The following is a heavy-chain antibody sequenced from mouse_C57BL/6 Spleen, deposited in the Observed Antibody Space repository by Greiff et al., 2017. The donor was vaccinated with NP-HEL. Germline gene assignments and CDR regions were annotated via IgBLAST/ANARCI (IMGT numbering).Heavy chain of an antibody. V-gene: IGHV1-69*01. CDR3: ARSGGTVVNPGAY. CDR1: GYTFTSYW. CDR2: IDPSDSYT. J-gene: IGHJ3*01. Sequence: QVQLQQPGAELVMPGASVKLSCKASGYTFTSYWMPWVKQRPGQGLEWIGEIDPSDSYTNYNQKFKGKSTLTVDKSSSTAYMPLSSLTSEDSAVYYCARSGGTVVNPGAYWGKGTLVTVSA. D-gene: IGHD1-1*01.